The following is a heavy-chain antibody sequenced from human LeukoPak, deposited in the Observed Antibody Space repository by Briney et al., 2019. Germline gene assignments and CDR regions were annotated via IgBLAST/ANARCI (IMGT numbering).Heavy chain of an antibody. CDR3: AGGPGAQYYNFWSGYQYYFDY. J-gene: IGHJ4*02. Sequence: SETLSLTCTVSGGSISSGDYYWSWIRQPPGKGLEWIGYIYYSGSTYYNPSLKSRVTISVDTSKNQFSLKLSSVTAADTAVYYCAGGPGAQYYNFWSGYQYYFDYWGQGTLVTVSS. CDR2: IYYSGST. CDR1: GGSISSGDYY. D-gene: IGHD3-3*01. V-gene: IGHV4-30-4*01.